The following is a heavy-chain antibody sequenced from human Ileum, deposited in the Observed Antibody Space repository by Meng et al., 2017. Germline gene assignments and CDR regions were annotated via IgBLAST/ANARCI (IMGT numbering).Heavy chain of an antibody. CDR1: GYTFTTND. V-gene: IGHV1-8*01. CDR2: VSPSSGNT. J-gene: IGHJ4*02. CDR3: ARGVGDLGDY. D-gene: IGHD3-16*01. Sequence: QVQRVQSGAEKKTTGASMKVSCKASGYTFTTNDINWVRQAPGQGLEWMGWVSPSSGNTHYAQKFQGRVTMTRDISISTVYMELTSLKSDDTAVYYCARGVGDLGDYWGQGTLVTVSS.